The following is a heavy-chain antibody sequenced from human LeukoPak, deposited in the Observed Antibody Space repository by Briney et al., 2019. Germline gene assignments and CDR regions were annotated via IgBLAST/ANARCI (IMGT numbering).Heavy chain of an antibody. D-gene: IGHD6-19*01. CDR1: GFTFSSYA. CDR3: ARTYSSGWYSDYGMDV. CDR2: ISYDGSNK. J-gene: IGHJ6*04. Sequence: GGSLRLSCAASGFTFSSYAMHWVRQAPGKGLEWVAVISYDGSNKYYADCVKGRFTISRDNSKNTLYLQMNSLRAEDTAVYYCARTYSSGWYSDYGMDVWGKGTTVTVSS. V-gene: IGHV3-30*04.